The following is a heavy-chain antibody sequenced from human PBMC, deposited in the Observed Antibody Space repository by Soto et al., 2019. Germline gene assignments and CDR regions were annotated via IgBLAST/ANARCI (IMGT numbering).Heavy chain of an antibody. D-gene: IGHD5-18*01. CDR1: GCTFTGYY. CDR3: ARSSWIQLWRYYFDY. J-gene: IGHJ4*02. Sequence: ASVKVSCKASGCTFTGYYMHWVRQAPGQGLEWMGWINPNSGGTNYAQKFQGRVTMTRDTSISTAYMELSRLRSDDTAVYYCARSSWIQLWRYYFDYWGQGTLVTVYS. CDR2: INPNSGGT. V-gene: IGHV1-2*02.